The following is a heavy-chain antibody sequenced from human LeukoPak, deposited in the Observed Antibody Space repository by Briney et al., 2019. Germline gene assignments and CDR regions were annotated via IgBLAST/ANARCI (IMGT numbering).Heavy chain of an antibody. CDR1: GYTLTELS. V-gene: IGHV1-24*01. CDR2: FDPEDGET. J-gene: IGHJ3*02. Sequence: ASVKVSCKVSGYTLTELSMHWVRQAPGKGLEWMGGFDPEDGETIYAQKFQGRVTMTEDTSTDTAYMELSSLRSEDTAVYYRATVRLSSGYPHFDIWGQGTMVTVSS. D-gene: IGHD3-22*01. CDR3: ATVRLSSGYPHFDI.